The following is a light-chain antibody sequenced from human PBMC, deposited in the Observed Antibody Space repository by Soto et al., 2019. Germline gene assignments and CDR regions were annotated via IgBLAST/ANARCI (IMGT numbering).Light chain of an antibody. CDR2: EVS. CDR3: SSYISSSTLV. Sequence: QSALTQPAGVSGAPGQSSTISCTGTSSDVGAYNYVSWYQQHPGKAPKLMIYEVSNRPSGVSNRFSGSKSGNTASLTISGLQAEDEADYYCSSYISSSTLVFGTGTKVTVL. CDR1: SSDVGAYNY. V-gene: IGLV2-14*01. J-gene: IGLJ1*01.